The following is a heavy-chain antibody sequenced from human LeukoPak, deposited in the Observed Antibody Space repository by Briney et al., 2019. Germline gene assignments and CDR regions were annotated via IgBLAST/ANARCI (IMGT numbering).Heavy chain of an antibody. J-gene: IGHJ4*02. V-gene: IGHV1-69*05. CDR2: IIPIFGTA. D-gene: IGHD1-26*01. Sequence: ASVKVSCKASGGTFSSYAISWVRQAPGQGLEWMGGIIPIFGTANYAQKLQGRATLTTDESTSTAYMELSSLRSEDTAVYYCARGVGALGYWGQGNLVTVCS. CDR3: ARGVGALGY. CDR1: GGTFSSYA.